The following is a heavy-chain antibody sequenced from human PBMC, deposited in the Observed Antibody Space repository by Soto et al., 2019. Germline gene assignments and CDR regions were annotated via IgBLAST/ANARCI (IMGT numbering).Heavy chain of an antibody. J-gene: IGHJ4*02. CDR2: IYYSGST. V-gene: IGHV4-59*08. CDR1: GGSISSYY. CDR3: ARLEYSGYDSIFDY. Sequence: SETLSLTCTVSGGSISSYYWSWIRQPPGRGLEWIGYIYYSGSTNYNPSLKSRVTISVDTSKNQFSLKLSSVTAADTAVYYCARLEYSGYDSIFDYWGQGTLVTVSS. D-gene: IGHD5-12*01.